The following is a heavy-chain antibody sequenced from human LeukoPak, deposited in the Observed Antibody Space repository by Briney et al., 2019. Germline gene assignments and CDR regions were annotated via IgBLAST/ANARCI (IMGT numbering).Heavy chain of an antibody. CDR1: GFTLSQYG. Sequence: GGSLRHSCAASGFTLSQYGMHWVRQAPGKGLEWVAFIRYDASDKYYPDSVKGRFTIYRDNSKNTLDLQMNSLRHEDTAVYYCVKDRARTNCFDYWGQETLVTVSS. D-gene: IGHD2-2*01. J-gene: IGHJ4*02. V-gene: IGHV3-30*02. CDR3: VKDRARTNCFDY. CDR2: IRYDASDK.